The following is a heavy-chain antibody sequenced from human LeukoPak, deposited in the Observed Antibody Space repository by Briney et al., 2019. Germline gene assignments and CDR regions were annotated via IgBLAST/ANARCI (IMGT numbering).Heavy chain of an antibody. V-gene: IGHV6-1*01. Sequence: SQTLSLTCAISGDSVSNKDAAWNWIRQSPSRGLEWLGRTYYRSKWSNDYAVSVKSRITINPDTSKNQFSLQLRSVTPDGTAVYYCARQSLGYVDYWGQGSRVTVSS. CDR1: GDSVSNKDAA. D-gene: IGHD2-15*01. CDR2: TYYRSKWSN. J-gene: IGHJ4*02. CDR3: ARQSLGYVDY.